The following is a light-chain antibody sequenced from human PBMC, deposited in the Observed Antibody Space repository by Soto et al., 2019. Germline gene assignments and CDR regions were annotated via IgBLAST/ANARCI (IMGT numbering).Light chain of an antibody. V-gene: IGKV3-20*01. CDR2: GAS. CDR1: QSVSSSY. Sequence: EIVLTHSPVTLSLSPGERATLSFRASQSVSSSYLAWYQQKPGQAPRLLIYGASSRATGIPDRFSGSGSGTDFTLTISRLEPEDFAVYYCQQYGSSPPITFGQGTRLEIK. CDR3: QQYGSSPPIT. J-gene: IGKJ5*01.